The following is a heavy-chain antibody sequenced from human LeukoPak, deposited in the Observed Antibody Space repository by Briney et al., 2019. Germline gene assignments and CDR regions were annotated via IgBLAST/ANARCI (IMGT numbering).Heavy chain of an antibody. V-gene: IGHV1-69*13. Sequence: SVKVSCKASGGTFSSYAISWVRQAPGQGLEWMGGTIPIFGTANYAQKFQGRVTITADESTSTAYMELSSLRSEDTAVYYCAKDRFLGGYYRTGYYFDYWGQGTLVTVSS. J-gene: IGHJ4*02. CDR1: GGTFSSYA. CDR3: AKDRFLGGYYRTGYYFDY. CDR2: TIPIFGTA. D-gene: IGHD3-22*01.